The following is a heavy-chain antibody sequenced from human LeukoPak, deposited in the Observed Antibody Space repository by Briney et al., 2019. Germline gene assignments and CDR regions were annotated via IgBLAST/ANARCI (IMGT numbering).Heavy chain of an antibody. J-gene: IGHJ4*02. Sequence: GGSLRLSCAASGFTFSSYAMKWVRQAPGKGLEWVSVIYSGGSTYYADSVKGRFTISRDNSKNTLYLQMNSLRAEDTAVYYCASKSGWSLAHWGQGTLVTVSS. CDR1: GFTFSSYA. V-gene: IGHV3-53*01. CDR3: ASKSGWSLAH. D-gene: IGHD6-19*01. CDR2: IYSGGST.